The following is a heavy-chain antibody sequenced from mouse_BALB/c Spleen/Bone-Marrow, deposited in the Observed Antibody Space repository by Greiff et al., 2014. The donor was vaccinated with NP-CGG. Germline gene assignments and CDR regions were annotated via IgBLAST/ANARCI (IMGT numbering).Heavy chain of an antibody. Sequence: SGPDLEKPGASVKISCKASGYSFTGYNMNWVKQSNGKGLEWIGNIDPYSGTTNYNQKFKGKATLTVDKSSSTAYMQLKSLTSEDSAVYYCARYGNYFDYWGQGTTLTVSS. CDR2: IDPYSGTT. V-gene: IGHV1-39*01. CDR3: ARYGNYFDY. J-gene: IGHJ2*01. D-gene: IGHD2-1*01. CDR1: GYSFTGYN.